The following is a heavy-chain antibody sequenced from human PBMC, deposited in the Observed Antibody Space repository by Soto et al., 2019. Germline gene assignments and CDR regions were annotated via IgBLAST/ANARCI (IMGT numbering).Heavy chain of an antibody. J-gene: IGHJ3*01. Sequence: EVQLVESGGGLVQPGGSLRLSCADSGFSFSSYWTHWLRQGPEKGLVWVSRINTDGSSTNYADSVKGRFTISRDNAKSTLYLQMNSLRAEDTAVYYCARSPGGYYTGWGQGTVVTVSS. CDR2: INTDGSST. CDR3: ARSPGGYYTG. CDR1: GFSFSSYW. D-gene: IGHD2-8*02. V-gene: IGHV3-74*01.